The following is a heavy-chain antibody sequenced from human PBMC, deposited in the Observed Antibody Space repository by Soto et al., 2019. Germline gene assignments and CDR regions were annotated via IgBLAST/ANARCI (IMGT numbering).Heavy chain of an antibody. CDR1: NGSVSSGTYS. V-gene: IGHV4-30-2*01. J-gene: IGHJ6*02. Sequence: SETLSLTCTVSNGSVSSGTYSWSRVRQPPGKGLEWIGYTYYSGTTYYTPSLKSRLTMSMDRANDHFSLNLTSVTAADTAVYFCARGHYYYGMDVWGQGITVTVSS. CDR2: TYYSGTT. CDR3: ARGHYYYGMDV.